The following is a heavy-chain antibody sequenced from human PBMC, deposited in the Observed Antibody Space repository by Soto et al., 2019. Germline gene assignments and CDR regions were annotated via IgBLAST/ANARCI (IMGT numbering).Heavy chain of an antibody. Sequence: SETLSLTCAVYGGSFSGYYWSWIRQPPGKGLEWIGEIIHSGSTNYNPSLKSRVTISVDTSKNQFSLKLSSVTAADTAVYYCARGSFKGLLWFGELLSWGWFDPWGQGTLVTVSS. CDR3: ARGSFKGLLWFGELLSWGWFDP. V-gene: IGHV4-34*01. D-gene: IGHD3-10*01. CDR1: GGSFSGYY. CDR2: IIHSGST. J-gene: IGHJ5*02.